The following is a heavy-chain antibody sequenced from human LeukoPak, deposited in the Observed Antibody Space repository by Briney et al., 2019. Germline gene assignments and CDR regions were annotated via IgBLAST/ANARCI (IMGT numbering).Heavy chain of an antibody. Sequence: SETLSLTCTVSGYSISSGYYWGWIRQPPGKGLEWIGSIYYSGSTYYNPSLKSRVTISVDTSKNQFSLKLSSVTAADTAVYYCARDGVTFGGVIVIDYWGQGTLVTVSS. D-gene: IGHD3-16*02. CDR2: IYYSGST. V-gene: IGHV4-38-2*02. CDR1: GYSISSGYY. J-gene: IGHJ4*02. CDR3: ARDGVTFGGVIVIDY.